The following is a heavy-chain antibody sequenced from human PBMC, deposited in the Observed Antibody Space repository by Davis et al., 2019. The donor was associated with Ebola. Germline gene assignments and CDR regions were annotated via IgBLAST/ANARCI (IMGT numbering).Heavy chain of an antibody. CDR1: GGSFSDYF. J-gene: IGHJ3*02. CDR2: ISHHSGYT. V-gene: IGHV4-34*01. CDR3: ARGALELELFEVLGFDI. Sequence: SETLSLTCAVYGGSFSDYFWSWIRQPPEKGLEWIGEISHHSGYTNYNPSLRSRAAISVDSSKNQFSLKVNSVTAADTAVYYCARGALELELFEVLGFDIWGQGTMVTVSS. D-gene: IGHD1-7*01.